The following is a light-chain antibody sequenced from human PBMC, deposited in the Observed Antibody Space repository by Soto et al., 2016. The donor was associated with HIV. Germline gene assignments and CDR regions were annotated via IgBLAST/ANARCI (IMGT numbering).Light chain of an antibody. CDR2: DAS. CDR1: QDISNN. J-gene: IGKJ4*01. Sequence: DIQMTQSPSSLSASIGDRVTITCQTSQDISNNLNWYQQKPGKAPKLLIYDASKLETGVPSRFSGSGSGTDFTFTISSLQPEDIARYYCQQYDNLPLTFGGGTKV. V-gene: IGKV1-33*01. CDR3: QQYDNLPLT.